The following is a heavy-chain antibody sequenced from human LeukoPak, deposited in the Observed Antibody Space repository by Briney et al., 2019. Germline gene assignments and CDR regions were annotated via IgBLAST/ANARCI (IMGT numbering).Heavy chain of an antibody. Sequence: ASVKVSCKASGYTLTTYGISWVRQALGQGLEWMGWISAYNGNTNYAQKLQGRVTMTTDTSTSTAYMELRSLRSDDTAVYYCAKEVFSFLTGYCPFDYWGQGTLVTVSS. CDR1: GYTLTTYG. CDR2: ISAYNGNT. CDR3: AKEVFSFLTGYCPFDY. V-gene: IGHV1-18*01. J-gene: IGHJ4*02. D-gene: IGHD3-9*01.